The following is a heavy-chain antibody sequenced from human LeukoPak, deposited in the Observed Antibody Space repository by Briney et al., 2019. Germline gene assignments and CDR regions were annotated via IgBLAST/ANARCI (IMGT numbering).Heavy chain of an antibody. CDR3: ASRRGSNRPFDY. CDR2: IFPSGGEI. D-gene: IGHD1-26*01. Sequence: GGSLRLSCAASGFTFSTFAMIWVRQPPGKGLEWVSSIFPSGGEIHYADSVRGRFTISRDNAKNSLYLQMNSLTAEDSAVYYCASRRGSNRPFDYWGQGTLVTVSS. CDR1: GFTFSTFA. J-gene: IGHJ4*02. V-gene: IGHV3-21*01.